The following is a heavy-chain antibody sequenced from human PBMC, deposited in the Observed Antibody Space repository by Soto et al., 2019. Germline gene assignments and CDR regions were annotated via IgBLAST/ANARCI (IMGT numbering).Heavy chain of an antibody. J-gene: IGHJ6*02. CDR2: ISSSGYI. D-gene: IGHD2-15*01. CDR3: ARDCSGGSCYPGMDV. V-gene: IGHV3-21*01. CDR1: GFNFNSYT. Sequence: GGSLRLSCAASGFNFNSYTINWVRQAPGKRLEWLSSISSSGYIFSTDSLRGRFTISRDNAKNSVYLQINSLRAEDTAVYFCARDCSGGSCYPGMDVWGQGTTVTVSS.